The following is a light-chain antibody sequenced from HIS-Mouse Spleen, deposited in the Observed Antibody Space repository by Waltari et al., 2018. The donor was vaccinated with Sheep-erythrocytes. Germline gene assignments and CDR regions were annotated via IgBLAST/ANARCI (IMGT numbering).Light chain of an antibody. J-gene: IGLJ1*01. V-gene: IGLV3-21*03. CDR2: DDS. CDR1: NIGRKS. Sequence: SYVLTQPPSVSVAPGKTARITCGGNNIGRKSVHWYQQKPGQAPVLVVYDDSDRPSGIPERFSGSNSGNTASLTVSGLQAEDEADYYCSSYAGSNNYVFGTGTKVTVL. CDR3: SSYAGSNNYV.